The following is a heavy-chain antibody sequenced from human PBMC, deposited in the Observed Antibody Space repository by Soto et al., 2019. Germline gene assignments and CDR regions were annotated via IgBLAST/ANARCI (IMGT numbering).Heavy chain of an antibody. CDR3: ARHLSDSSDWYPVDH. J-gene: IGHJ4*02. V-gene: IGHV4-59*08. CDR1: GGFIIRHY. CDR2: IYYSGST. Sequence: SSETLSLTCTVSGGFIIRHYWSWIRQPPGKGLEWIGYIYYSGSTKYNPSLKSRVTISVDTSKNQFSLKLSSVTAADTAVYYCARHLSDSSDWYPVDHWGQGTLVTVS. D-gene: IGHD6-19*01.